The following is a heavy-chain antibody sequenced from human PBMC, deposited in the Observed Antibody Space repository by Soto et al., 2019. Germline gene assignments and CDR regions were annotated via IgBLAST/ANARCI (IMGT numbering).Heavy chain of an antibody. CDR2: ISGDGVTT. V-gene: IGHV3-74*01. CDR1: GFPFSSYW. Sequence: EVQLVESGGDLVQRGGSLRLSCAASGFPFSSYWMHWVRHTPGKGLDWVARISGDGVTTYYADSVTGRFYVSRDNAKNTLSLQISGLRAEDTAVYYCAREYYGLLTGYYTDYWGQGTLVSVSS. D-gene: IGHD3-9*01. J-gene: IGHJ4*02. CDR3: AREYYGLLTGYYTDY.